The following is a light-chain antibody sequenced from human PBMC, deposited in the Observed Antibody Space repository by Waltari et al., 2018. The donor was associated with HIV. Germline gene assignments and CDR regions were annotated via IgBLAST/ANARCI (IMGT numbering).Light chain of an antibody. CDR3: ATWNDSLSGYV. CDR2: RNN. Sequence: QSVLTQPPSASGTPGQRVTISCSGSSSNIGRNYVYWYQQLPGTAPKLLISRNNQRPSGVPDRFSGSKSGTSASLAISGLRSEDEAEYYCATWNDSLSGYVFGTGTKVTV. V-gene: IGLV1-47*01. CDR1: SSNIGRNY. J-gene: IGLJ1*01.